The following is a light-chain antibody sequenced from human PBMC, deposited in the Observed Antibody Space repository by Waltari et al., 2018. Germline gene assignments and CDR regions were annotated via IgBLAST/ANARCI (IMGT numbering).Light chain of an antibody. CDR2: AKS. Sequence: DIQMTQSPSSLSASVGDRVTITCRASQSISIYLNWYQQKRGKAPNLLIYAKSNLHSGVLSRFSGSGSGTDFTLTTSSMQPEDFATYFCQQSYNTALTFGGGTKVEIK. CDR3: QQSYNTALT. J-gene: IGKJ4*01. CDR1: QSISIY. V-gene: IGKV1-39*01.